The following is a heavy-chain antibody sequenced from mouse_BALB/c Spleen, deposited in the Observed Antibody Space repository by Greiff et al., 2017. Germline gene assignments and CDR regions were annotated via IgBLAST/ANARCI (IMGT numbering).Heavy chain of an antibody. Sequence: EVKLMESGGGLVQPGGSLRLSCATSGFTFTDYYMSWVRQPPGKALEWLGFIRNKANGYTTEYSASVKGRFTISRDNSQSILYLQMNTLRAEDSATYYCARRDYYGGYFDYWGQGTTLTVSS. V-gene: IGHV7-3*02. D-gene: IGHD1-1*01. CDR3: ARRDYYGGYFDY. CDR1: GFTFTDYY. J-gene: IGHJ2*01. CDR2: IRNKANGYTT.